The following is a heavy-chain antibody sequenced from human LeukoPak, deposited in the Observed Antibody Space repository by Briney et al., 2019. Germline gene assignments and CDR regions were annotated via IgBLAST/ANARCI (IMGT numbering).Heavy chain of an antibody. Sequence: SETLSLTCAVYGGSFSGYYWSWIRQPPGKGLEWIGEINHSGSTNYNPSLKSRVTISADTSKNQFSLKLSSVTAADTAVYYCARGKRYSGYDYVVNWFDPWGQGTLVTVSS. D-gene: IGHD5-12*01. CDR3: ARGKRYSGYDYVVNWFDP. CDR1: GGSFSGYY. J-gene: IGHJ5*02. V-gene: IGHV4-34*01. CDR2: INHSGST.